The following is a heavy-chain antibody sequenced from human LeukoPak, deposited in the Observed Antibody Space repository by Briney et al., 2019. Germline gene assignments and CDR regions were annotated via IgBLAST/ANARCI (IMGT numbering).Heavy chain of an antibody. Sequence: GGSLRLSCAASGFTFSSYTMNWVRQAPGKGLEWVSSISSSSSYMYYADSVKGRFTISRDNAKNSLYLQMNSLRAEDTAVYYCARDVDYANPRHDYWGQGTLVTVSS. V-gene: IGHV3-21*01. J-gene: IGHJ4*02. CDR3: ARDVDYANPRHDY. D-gene: IGHD4/OR15-4a*01. CDR2: ISSSSSYM. CDR1: GFTFSSYT.